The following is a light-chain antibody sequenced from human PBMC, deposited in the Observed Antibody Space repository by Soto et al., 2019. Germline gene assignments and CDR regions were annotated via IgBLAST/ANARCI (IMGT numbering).Light chain of an antibody. V-gene: IGKV3-20*01. CDR3: QHYGSSPPYT. J-gene: IGKJ2*01. Sequence: EIVWRQSPGILSLSPGERATLLCRASQSVTRSDLAWYQQKPGQAPRLLIYGASSRATGVPDRFSGSGSGTDFTLTIRRLEPEDFAEYYCQHYGSSPPYTFGQGTKLEIK. CDR1: QSVTRSD. CDR2: GAS.